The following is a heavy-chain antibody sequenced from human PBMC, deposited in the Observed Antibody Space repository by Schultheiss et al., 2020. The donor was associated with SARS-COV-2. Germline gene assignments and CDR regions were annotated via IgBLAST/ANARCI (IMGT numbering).Heavy chain of an antibody. CDR2: IYHSGST. J-gene: IGHJ4*02. CDR3: ARQVWHHIQGPNDY. V-gene: IGHV4-59*08. Sequence: SETLSLTCTVSGGSISSYYWSWIRQPPGKGLEWIGSIYHSGSTNYNPSLKSRVTISVDKSKNQFSLKLSSVTAADTAVYYCARQVWHHIQGPNDYWGQGTLVTVSS. D-gene: IGHD1-14*01. CDR1: GGSISSYY.